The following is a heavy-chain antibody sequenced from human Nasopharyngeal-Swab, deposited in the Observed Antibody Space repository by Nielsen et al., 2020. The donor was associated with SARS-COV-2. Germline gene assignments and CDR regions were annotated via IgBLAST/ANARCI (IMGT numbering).Heavy chain of an antibody. J-gene: IGHJ3*02. Sequence: GESLKISCAASGFTFSSYSMNWVRPAPGQGLEWVSYISSSSSTIYYADSVKGRFTISRDNAKNSLYLQMNSLRAEDTAVYYCARDVGHIVVVVATDLGAFDIWGQGTIVTVSS. V-gene: IGHV3-48*01. CDR1: GFTFSSYS. D-gene: IGHD2-15*01. CDR3: ARDVGHIVVVVATDLGAFDI. CDR2: ISSSSSTI.